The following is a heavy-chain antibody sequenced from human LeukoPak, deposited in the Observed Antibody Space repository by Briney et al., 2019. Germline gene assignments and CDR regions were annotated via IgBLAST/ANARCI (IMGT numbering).Heavy chain of an antibody. Sequence: GASVKVSCKVSGYTLTELSMHWVRQAPGKGLEWMGGFDPEDGETIYAQKFQGRVTMTEDTSTDTAYTELSSLRSEDTAVYYCATGGRYYDRPGFDIWGQGTMVTVSS. CDR1: GYTLTELS. V-gene: IGHV1-24*01. CDR2: FDPEDGET. CDR3: ATGGRYYDRPGFDI. J-gene: IGHJ3*02. D-gene: IGHD3-22*01.